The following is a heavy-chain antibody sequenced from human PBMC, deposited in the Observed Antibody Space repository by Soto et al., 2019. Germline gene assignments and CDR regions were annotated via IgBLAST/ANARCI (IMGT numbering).Heavy chain of an antibody. J-gene: IGHJ4*02. CDR2: IIPIFGTA. CDR1: GGTFSSYA. V-gene: IGHV1-69*06. Sequence: SVKVSCKASGGTFSSYAISWVRQAPGQGLEWMGGIIPIFGTANYAQKFQGRVTITADKSTSTAYMELSSLRSEDTAVYYCVWGKFYQKPRAIEWAPKRRYYFDYWGQGTLVTVSS. CDR3: VWGKFYQKPRAIEWAPKRRYYFDY. D-gene: IGHD1-1*01.